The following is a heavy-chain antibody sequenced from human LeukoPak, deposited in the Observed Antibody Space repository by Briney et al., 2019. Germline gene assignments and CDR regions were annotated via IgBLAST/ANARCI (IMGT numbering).Heavy chain of an antibody. J-gene: IGHJ6*02. Sequence: SVKVSCKASGGTFSSYAISWVRQAPGQGLEWMGRIIPILGIANYAQKFQGRVTITADKSTSTAYMELSSLRSEDTAVYYCARLIWFGELPTPYYYYYGMDVWGQGTTVTVSS. CDR3: ARLIWFGELPTPYYYYYGMDV. D-gene: IGHD3-10*01. CDR2: IIPILGIA. CDR1: GGTFSSYA. V-gene: IGHV1-69*04.